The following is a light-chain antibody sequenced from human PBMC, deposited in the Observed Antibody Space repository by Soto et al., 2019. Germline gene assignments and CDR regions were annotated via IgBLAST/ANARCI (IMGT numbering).Light chain of an antibody. CDR1: SSDVGGYNY. Sequence: QSVLTQPASVSGSPGQSITISCTGTSSDVGGYNYVSWYQQHPGKAPKLMIYEVSNRPSGVSNRFSGSKSGNTASLTISGLQAEDKADYYCSSYTSSSTHYVFGTGTKVTVL. V-gene: IGLV2-14*01. CDR2: EVS. J-gene: IGLJ1*01. CDR3: SSYTSSSTHYV.